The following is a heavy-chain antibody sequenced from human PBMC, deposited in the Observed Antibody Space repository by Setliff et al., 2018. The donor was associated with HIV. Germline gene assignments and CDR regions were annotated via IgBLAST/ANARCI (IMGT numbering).Heavy chain of an antibody. Sequence: PLETLSLTCNISGVSIPTNYWNWIRQPAGKGLEWIGRIYTTGGTNYNPALKSRVTMSIDTSKNQFSLKLRSVTAADTAVYYCARVNAVRGVSWSNWFDPWGQGTLVTVSS. J-gene: IGHJ5*02. CDR1: GVSIPTNY. CDR3: ARVNAVRGVSWSNWFDP. D-gene: IGHD3-10*01. V-gene: IGHV4-4*07. CDR2: IYTTGGT.